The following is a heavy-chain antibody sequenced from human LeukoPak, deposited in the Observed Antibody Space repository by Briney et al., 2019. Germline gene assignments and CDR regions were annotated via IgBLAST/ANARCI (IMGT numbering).Heavy chain of an antibody. V-gene: IGHV3-74*01. D-gene: IGHD4-17*01. CDR3: ARDLDYGDYRFDY. Sequence: PGGSLRLSCSASGFTFSSYAMHWVRQAPGKGLVWVSRINSDGSSTNYADSVKGRFTISRDNANNTLYLQMSSLRAGDTAVYYCARDLDYGDYRFDYWGQGTLVTVSS. CDR1: GFTFSSYA. CDR2: INSDGSST. J-gene: IGHJ4*02.